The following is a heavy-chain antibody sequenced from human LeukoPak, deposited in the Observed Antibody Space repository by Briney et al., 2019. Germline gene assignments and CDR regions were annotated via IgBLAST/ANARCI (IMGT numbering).Heavy chain of an antibody. D-gene: IGHD3-16*02. CDR3: ARRLELSLLDAFDI. CDR1: GGSISSGDYY. Sequence: SETLSLTCTVSGGSISSGDYYWSWIRQPPVKGLEWIGYIYYSGSTNYNPSLKSRVTISVDTSKNQFSLKLSSVTAADTAVYYRARRLELSLLDAFDIWGQGTMVTVSS. CDR2: IYYSGST. J-gene: IGHJ3*02. V-gene: IGHV4-61*08.